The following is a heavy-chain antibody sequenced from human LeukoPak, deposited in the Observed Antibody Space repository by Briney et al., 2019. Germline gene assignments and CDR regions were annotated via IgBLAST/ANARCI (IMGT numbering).Heavy chain of an antibody. CDR1: GYTFTSYD. D-gene: IGHD3-22*01. V-gene: IGHV1-8*01. CDR3: ATTLGSGYSADFDY. Sequence: ASVKVSCKASGYTFTSYDINWVRQATGQGLEWMGWMNPNSGNTGYAQKFQGRVTMTRNTSISTAYMGLSSLRSEDTAVYYCATTLGSGYSADFDYWGQGTLVTVSS. CDR2: MNPNSGNT. J-gene: IGHJ4*02.